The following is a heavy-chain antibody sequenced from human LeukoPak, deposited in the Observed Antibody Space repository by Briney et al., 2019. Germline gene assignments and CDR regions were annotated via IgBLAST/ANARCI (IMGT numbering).Heavy chain of an antibody. CDR2: ISAYNGNT. CDR1: GYTFTSYG. CDR3: ARSVQINQWEPLAFDI. J-gene: IGHJ3*02. D-gene: IGHD1-26*01. Sequence: GASVKVSCKASGYTFTSYGISWVRQAPGQGLEWMGWISAYNGNTNYAQKLQGRVTMTTDTSTSTAYMELRSLRSDDTAVYYCARSVQINQWEPLAFDIWGQGTMVTVSS. V-gene: IGHV1-18*01.